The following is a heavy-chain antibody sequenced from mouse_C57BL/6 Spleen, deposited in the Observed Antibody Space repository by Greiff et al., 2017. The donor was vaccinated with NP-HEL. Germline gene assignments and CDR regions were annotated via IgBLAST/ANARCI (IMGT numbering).Heavy chain of an antibody. CDR2: ISYDGSN. J-gene: IGHJ3*01. CDR1: GYSITSGYY. CDR3: AGTTEFAY. D-gene: IGHD1-1*01. V-gene: IGHV3-6*01. Sequence: DVQLQESGPGLVKPSQSLSLTCSVTGYSITSGYYWNWIRQFPGNKLEWMGYISYDGSNNYNPSLKNRISITRDTSKNQFFLKLNSVTTEDTATYYCAGTTEFAYWGQGTLVTVSA.